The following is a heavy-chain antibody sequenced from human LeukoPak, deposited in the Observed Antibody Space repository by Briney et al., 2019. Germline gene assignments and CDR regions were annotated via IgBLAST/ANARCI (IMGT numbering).Heavy chain of an antibody. V-gene: IGHV4-59*01. Sequence: SETLSLTCTVSGGSISSYYWSWIRQPPGKGLEWIGYISYSGRTAYNPSLKSRVTISMDTSRTQFSLKLNSVTAADTAVYYCARAEGAYDRAFDYWGQGTLVTVSS. CDR1: GGSISSYY. J-gene: IGHJ4*02. CDR3: ARAEGAYDRAFDY. CDR2: ISYSGRT. D-gene: IGHD3-22*01.